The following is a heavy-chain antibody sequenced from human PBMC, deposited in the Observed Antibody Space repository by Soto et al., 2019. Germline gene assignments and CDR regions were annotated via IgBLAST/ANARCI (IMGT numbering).Heavy chain of an antibody. J-gene: IGHJ3*02. CDR1: GFTFSSYW. CDR2: INSDGSST. D-gene: IGHD2-2*01. V-gene: IGHV3-74*01. CDR3: ARVSPTFIYHDAFDI. Sequence: EAQLVESGGGLVQPGGSLRVSCAASGFTFSSYWMHWVRQAPGKGLVWVSRINSDGSSTSYADSVKGRFTISRDNAKNTLYLQMNSTRAEDTAVYYCARVSPTFIYHDAFDIWGQGTMVTVSS.